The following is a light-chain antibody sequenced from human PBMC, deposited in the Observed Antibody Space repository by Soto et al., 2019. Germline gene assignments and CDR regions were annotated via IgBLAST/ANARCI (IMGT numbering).Light chain of an antibody. Sequence: QSALTQPASVSGSPGQSITISCTGTSSDVGGYNYVSWYQQHPGKAPKLMIYDVSNRPSGVSNRFSGSKSGNTASLTISGLQAEDEADYYCSSYTGSTTYVFGIGT. CDR2: DVS. J-gene: IGLJ1*01. CDR3: SSYTGSTTYV. V-gene: IGLV2-14*01. CDR1: SSDVGGYNY.